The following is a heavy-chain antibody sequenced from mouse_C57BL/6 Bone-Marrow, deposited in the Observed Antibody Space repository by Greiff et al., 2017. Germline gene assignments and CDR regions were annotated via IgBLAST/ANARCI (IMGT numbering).Heavy chain of an antibody. CDR2: IYPRSGNT. D-gene: IGHD1-1*01. V-gene: IGHV1-81*01. J-gene: IGHJ2*01. Sequence: VQLQQSGAELARPGASVKLSCKASGYTFTSYGISWVKQRPGQGLEWIGEIYPRSGNTYYNEKFKGKATLTADKASGTAYMELRSRTSEDSAVYFCAGGGSSSHFDYWGQGTTLTVSS. CDR3: AGGGSSSHFDY. CDR1: GYTFTSYG.